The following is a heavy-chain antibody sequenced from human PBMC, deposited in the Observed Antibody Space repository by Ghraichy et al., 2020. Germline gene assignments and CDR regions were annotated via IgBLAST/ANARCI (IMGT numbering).Heavy chain of an antibody. V-gene: IGHV3-23*01. J-gene: IGHJ4*02. CDR1: GFTFSSYA. CDR2: ISGSGGST. D-gene: IGHD3-22*01. CDR3: AKSKTYYYDSSGYYYFDY. Sequence: ETLSLTCAASGFTFSSYAMSWVRQAPGKGLEWVSAISGSGGSTYYADSVKGRFTISRDNSKNTLYLQMNSLRAEDTAVYYCAKSKTYYYDSSGYYYFDYWGQGTLVTVSS.